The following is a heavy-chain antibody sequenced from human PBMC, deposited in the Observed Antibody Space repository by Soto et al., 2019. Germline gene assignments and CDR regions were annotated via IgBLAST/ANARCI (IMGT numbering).Heavy chain of an antibody. CDR3: AKAPGYTYSSYNSYALDV. D-gene: IGHD5-18*01. V-gene: IGHV3-23*01. Sequence: EVQLLESGGGLVQPGGSLRLSCAASGFTFSNYAMSWVRQAPGKGLEWVSAISTSGTSTYYADSVKGRFTISRDISKNTLYLQMNSLRAEDTGLYFCAKAPGYTYSSYNSYALDVWCQGTTVTVSS. CDR2: ISTSGTST. J-gene: IGHJ6*02. CDR1: GFTFSNYA.